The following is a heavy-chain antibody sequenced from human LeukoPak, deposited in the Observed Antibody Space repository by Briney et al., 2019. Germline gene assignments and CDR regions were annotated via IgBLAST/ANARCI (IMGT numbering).Heavy chain of an antibody. V-gene: IGHV3-23*01. Sequence: GGSLRLSCAASGFTFSTYAMSWVRQAPGKGLEWVSTISCGGGFTYYSDSVKGRFTISRDSSKNTLCLQMNSLRAEDTAVYYCAKDLRIRAVVPDYWGQGTLVTASS. J-gene: IGHJ4*02. CDR2: ISCGGGFT. CDR3: AKDLRIRAVVPDY. CDR1: GFTFSTYA.